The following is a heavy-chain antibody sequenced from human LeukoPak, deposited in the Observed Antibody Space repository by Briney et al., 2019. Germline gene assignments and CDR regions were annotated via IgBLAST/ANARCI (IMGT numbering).Heavy chain of an antibody. Sequence: VGSLRLSCAASGFTFSSYAMSWVRQAPGKGLEWVSAISGSGGSTYYADSVKGRFTISRDNSKNTLYLQMNSLRAEDTAVYYCAKDRAITIFGVVINYFDYWGQGTLVTVSS. CDR1: GFTFSSYA. CDR3: AKDRAITIFGVVINYFDY. CDR2: ISGSGGST. J-gene: IGHJ4*02. V-gene: IGHV3-23*01. D-gene: IGHD3-3*01.